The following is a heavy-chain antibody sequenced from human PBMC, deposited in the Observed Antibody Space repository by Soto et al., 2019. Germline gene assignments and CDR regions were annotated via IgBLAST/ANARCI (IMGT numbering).Heavy chain of an antibody. J-gene: IGHJ4*02. D-gene: IGHD6-13*01. Sequence: QVQLVESGGGVVQPGRSLRLSCAASGFTFSSYGMHWVRQAPGKGLEWVAVIWYDGSNKYYADSVKGRFTLSRDNSKNTLYLQMNSLRAEDTAVYYCARALGIASSFDYWGQGTLVTVSS. CDR1: GFTFSSYG. V-gene: IGHV3-33*01. CDR3: ARALGIASSFDY. CDR2: IWYDGSNK.